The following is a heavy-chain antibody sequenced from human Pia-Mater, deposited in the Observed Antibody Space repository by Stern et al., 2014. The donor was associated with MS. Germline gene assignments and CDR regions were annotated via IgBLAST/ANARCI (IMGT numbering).Heavy chain of an antibody. J-gene: IGHJ4*02. V-gene: IGHV4-39*01. CDR2: VYYSGAT. Sequence: QVQLQESGPGLVKPSETLSLTCAVSGDSISSYTHYWAWIRQPPGKGLEWIGSVYYSGATYYNPSLKRPVTISVATSQNHLSLGLNSVTAADTAVYYCAKHACTGAACPFDLSGQGTLVTVSS. CDR1: GDSISSYTHY. CDR3: AKHACTGAACPFDL. D-gene: IGHD2-8*02.